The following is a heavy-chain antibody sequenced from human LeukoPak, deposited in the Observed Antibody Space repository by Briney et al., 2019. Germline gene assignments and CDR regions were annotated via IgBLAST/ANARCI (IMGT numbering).Heavy chain of an antibody. CDR2: ISGSDGST. V-gene: IGHV3-23*01. J-gene: IGHJ4*02. Sequence: PGGSLRLSCAASGFTLRTYAMSWVRQAPGKGLEWVSAISGSDGSTYYADSVKGRFTISRDNSKNTLYLQMNSVRAEDTAVYYCAKDRGLRFLEWFFDYWGQGTLVTVSS. CDR3: AKDRGLRFLEWFFDY. CDR1: GFTLRTYA. D-gene: IGHD3-3*01.